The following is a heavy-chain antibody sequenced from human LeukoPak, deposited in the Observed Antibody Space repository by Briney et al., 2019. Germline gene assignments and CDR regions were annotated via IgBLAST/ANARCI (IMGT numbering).Heavy chain of an antibody. CDR3: GRDLSGWYGPDY. V-gene: IGHV3-20*04. CDR2: INWNGGST. Sequence: PGGSLRLSCAASGFTFSSYSMSWVRQAPGKGLEWVSGINWNGGSTGNSDSVKGRFTISRDNAKNSLYLQMDSLRAEDTALYYCGRDLSGWYGPDYWGQGTLVTVSS. D-gene: IGHD6-19*01. CDR1: GFTFSSYS. J-gene: IGHJ4*02.